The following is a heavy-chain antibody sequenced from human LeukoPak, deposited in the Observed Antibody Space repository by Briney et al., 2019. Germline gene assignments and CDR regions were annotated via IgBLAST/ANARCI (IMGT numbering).Heavy chain of an antibody. CDR1: GFTFSSYS. CDR2: ISSGSSTI. D-gene: IGHD3-16*01. J-gene: IGHJ4*02. V-gene: IGHV3-48*01. CDR3: ARDGAGGLDY. Sequence: PGGSLRLSCAASGFTFSSYSMNWVRQAPGKGLEWVSYISSGSSTIYYADSVKGRFTISRDNAKNSLYLQMNSLRAEDTAVYYCARDGAGGLDYWGQGTLVTVSS.